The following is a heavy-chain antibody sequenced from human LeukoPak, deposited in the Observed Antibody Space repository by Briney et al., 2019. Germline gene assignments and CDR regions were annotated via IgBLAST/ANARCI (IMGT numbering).Heavy chain of an antibody. D-gene: IGHD3-10*01. CDR3: ARDRYYYGSGRAQFDP. J-gene: IGHJ5*02. V-gene: IGHV4-61*02. CDR2: IYTSGST. Sequence: PSQTLSLTCTVSGGSISSGSYYWSWIRQPAGKGLEWIGRIYTSGSTNYNPSLKSRVTISVDTSKNQFSLKLSSETAADTAVYYCARDRYYYGSGRAQFDPWGQGTLVTVSS. CDR1: GGSISSGSYY.